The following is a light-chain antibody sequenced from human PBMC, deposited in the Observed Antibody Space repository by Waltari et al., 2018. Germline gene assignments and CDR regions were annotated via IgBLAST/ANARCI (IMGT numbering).Light chain of an antibody. CDR3: QHYLRLPVT. CDR2: GAS. V-gene: IGKV3-20*01. Sequence: SCRASQSVSRALTGYQQKPGQAPRLLIYGASTSAPGIPDRFSGSGSGTDFSLTISRLEPDDFAVYYCQHYLRLPVTFGQGTTVEV. J-gene: IGKJ1*01. CDR1: QSVSRA.